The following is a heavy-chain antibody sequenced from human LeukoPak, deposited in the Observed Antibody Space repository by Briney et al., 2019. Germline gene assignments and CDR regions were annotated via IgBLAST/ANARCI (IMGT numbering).Heavy chain of an antibody. J-gene: IGHJ6*03. Sequence: GGSLRLSCSASGFTVSNNYMTWVRQAPGNGLEWVSAIYSNGDTYYPDSVRGRFTISRDNSQNTLYLQMNSLRAGDTAVYYCAREAPYYMVVWGKGTTVTVSS. CDR2: IYSNGDT. V-gene: IGHV3-53*01. CDR3: AREAPYYMVV. CDR1: GFTVSNNY.